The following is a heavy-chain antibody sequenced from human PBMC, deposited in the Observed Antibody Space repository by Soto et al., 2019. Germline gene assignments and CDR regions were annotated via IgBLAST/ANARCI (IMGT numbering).Heavy chain of an antibody. CDR2: ISSSSSYI. D-gene: IGHD3-10*01. CDR1: GFTFSSHG. Sequence: EVQLVESGGGLVKPWGSLRLSCAGSGFTFSSHGMNWVRQAPGKGLEWVSSISSSSSYIYYADSVKGRFTISRDNAKNSLFLQMNSLRAEDTAVYYCARVRWGHFYGSGSYDYWGQGTLVTVSS. CDR3: ARVRWGHFYGSGSYDY. J-gene: IGHJ4*02. V-gene: IGHV3-21*01.